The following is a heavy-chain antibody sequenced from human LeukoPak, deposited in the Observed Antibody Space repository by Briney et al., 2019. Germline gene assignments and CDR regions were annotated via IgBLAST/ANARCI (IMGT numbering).Heavy chain of an antibody. V-gene: IGHV3-53*01. CDR3: VRGLYCSGGSCSTS. CDR1: GFTVSSNY. D-gene: IGHD2-15*01. J-gene: IGHJ4*02. CDR2: IYSGGST. Sequence: PGGSLRLSCAASGFTVSSNYMSWVRQAPGKGLEWVSVIYSGGSTYYADSVKGRFTISRDNSKNTLYLQMNSLRAGDTAVYYCVRGLYCSGGSCSTSWGQGTLVTVSS.